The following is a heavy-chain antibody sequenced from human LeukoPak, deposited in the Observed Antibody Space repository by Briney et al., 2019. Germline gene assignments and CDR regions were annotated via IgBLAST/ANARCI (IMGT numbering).Heavy chain of an antibody. CDR2: ISSSTNYI. V-gene: IGHV3-21*01. CDR1: GFTFSSYS. J-gene: IGHJ4*02. CDR3: ARDRALGYCSSTSCLWRYFDH. D-gene: IGHD2-2*01. Sequence: KPGGSLRLSCAASGFTFSSYSMNWVRQAPGKGLEWVSSISSSTNYIYYADSVKGRFTISRDNAKNSLYLQMNSLRAEDTAVYYCARDRALGYCSSTSCLWRYFDHWGQGTLVAVSS.